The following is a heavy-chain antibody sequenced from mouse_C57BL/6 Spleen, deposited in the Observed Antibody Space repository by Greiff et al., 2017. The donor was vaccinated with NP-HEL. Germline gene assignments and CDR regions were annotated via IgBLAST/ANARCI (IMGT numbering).Heavy chain of an antibody. V-gene: IGHV1-26*01. CDR3: ATSYYSNPTPFDY. D-gene: IGHD2-5*01. CDR1: GYTFTDYY. CDR2: INPNNGGT. J-gene: IGHJ2*01. Sequence: EVKLQQSGPELVKPGASVKISCKASGYTFTDYYMNWVKQSHGKSLEWIGDINPNNGGTSYNQKFKGKATLTVDKSSSTAYMELRSLTSEDSAVYYCATSYYSNPTPFDYWGQGTTLTVSS.